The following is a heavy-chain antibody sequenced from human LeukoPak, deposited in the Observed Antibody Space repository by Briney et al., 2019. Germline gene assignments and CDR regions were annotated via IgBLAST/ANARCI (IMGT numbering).Heavy chain of an antibody. CDR1: GNTFTGYY. CDR2: INTHSGAT. Sequence: ASVKVSCKASGNTFTGYYVHWVRQAPGQGLEWMGWINTHSGATNYAQHFQGRVTMTTDTSVTTAYMDLDGLKSDDAAVYFCARGPIGGLRKGFDIWGQGTLVTVSS. CDR3: ARGPIGGLRKGFDI. D-gene: IGHD1-26*01. V-gene: IGHV1-2*02. J-gene: IGHJ4*02.